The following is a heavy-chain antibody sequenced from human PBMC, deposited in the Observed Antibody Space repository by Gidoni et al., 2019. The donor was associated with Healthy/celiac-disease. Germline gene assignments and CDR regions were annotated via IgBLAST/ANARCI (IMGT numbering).Heavy chain of an antibody. J-gene: IGHJ4*02. V-gene: IGHV3-23*01. CDR1: GFTFSSYA. CDR2: ISGSGGST. Sequence: EVQLLESGGGLVQPGGSLRLSCAASGFTFSSYAMSWVRQAPGKGLEWVSAISGSGGSTYYADSVKGRFTISRDNSKNTLYLQMNSLRAEDTAVYYCAKSAMVRGVRGRYYFDYWGQGTLVTVSS. CDR3: AKSAMVRGVRGRYYFDY. D-gene: IGHD3-10*01.